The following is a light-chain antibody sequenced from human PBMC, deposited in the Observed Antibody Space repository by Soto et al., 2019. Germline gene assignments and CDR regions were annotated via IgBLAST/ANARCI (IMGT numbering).Light chain of an antibody. Sequence: IVMTQSPATLSVSPGERATLSCRASQSVSGHLAWYRQEPGQPPRLLVYAASTGATGLPARFRGSGSGTDFTLTINSLQSEDFAVYFCQQYHDWPWTFGQGTKVDIK. CDR3: QQYHDWPWT. J-gene: IGKJ1*01. V-gene: IGKV3-15*01. CDR1: QSVSGH. CDR2: AAS.